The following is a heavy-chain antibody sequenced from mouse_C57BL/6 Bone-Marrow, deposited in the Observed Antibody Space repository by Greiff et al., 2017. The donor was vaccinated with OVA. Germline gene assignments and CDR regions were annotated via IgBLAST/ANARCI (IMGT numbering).Heavy chain of an antibody. Sequence: VQLQQPGAELVKPGASVKLSCKASGYTFTSYWMQWVKQRPGQGLEWIGEIDPSDSYTNYNQKFKGKATLTVDTSSSTAYMQLSSLTSEDSAVYYCARKLRLPYYFDYWGQGTTLTVSS. J-gene: IGHJ2*01. CDR1: GYTFTSYW. CDR3: ARKLRLPYYFDY. V-gene: IGHV1-50*01. D-gene: IGHD3-2*02. CDR2: IDPSDSYT.